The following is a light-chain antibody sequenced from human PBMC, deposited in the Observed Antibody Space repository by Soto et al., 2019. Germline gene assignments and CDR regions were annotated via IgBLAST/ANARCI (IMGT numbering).Light chain of an antibody. CDR3: SSYTTGATLV. CDR1: SSDVGTYNS. CDR2: AVT. V-gene: IGLV2-14*01. Sequence: QSALTQPASVSGSPGQSIAISCTGTSSDVGTYNSVSWYQQFPGKAPKLILYAVTNRPSGISNRFSGSKSGNTASLTISGLQSEDEADYFCSSYTTGATLVFGLGTKLTVL. J-gene: IGLJ3*02.